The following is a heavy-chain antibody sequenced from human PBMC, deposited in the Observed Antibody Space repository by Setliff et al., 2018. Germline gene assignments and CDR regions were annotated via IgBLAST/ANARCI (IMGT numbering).Heavy chain of an antibody. CDR1: GASISGNSYY. CDR3: ARAPRYFDSTGSYFDF. Sequence: PSETLSLTCTVSGASISGNSYYWAWIRQPPGKGLEWIVSTYYGGSTYYNPSLKSRVTMSVDTSKSQFSLKLTSVTAADTAVYYCARAPRYFDSTGSYFDFWGQGTLVTVSS. J-gene: IGHJ4*02. CDR2: TYYGGST. V-gene: IGHV4-39*07. D-gene: IGHD3-22*01.